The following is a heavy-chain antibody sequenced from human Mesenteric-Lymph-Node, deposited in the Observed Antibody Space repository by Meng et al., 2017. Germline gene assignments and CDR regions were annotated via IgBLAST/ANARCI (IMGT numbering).Heavy chain of an antibody. J-gene: IGHJ4*02. CDR2: INSDGRTT. CDR1: GVTISRHW. CDR3: TGLSGPFDY. V-gene: IGHV3-74*01. D-gene: IGHD6-19*01. Sequence: EVQLVESGGGLVQPGGSLRPSCAASGVTISRHWMHWVRQGPGKGLVWVSRINSDGRTTNYADSVKGRFTISRDNAKNTLYLQMNSLRAEDTAVYFCTGLSGPFDYWGQGTLVTVSS.